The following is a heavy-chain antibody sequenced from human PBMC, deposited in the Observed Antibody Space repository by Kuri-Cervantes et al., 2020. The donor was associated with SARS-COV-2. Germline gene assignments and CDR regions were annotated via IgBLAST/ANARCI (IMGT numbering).Heavy chain of an antibody. D-gene: IGHD2-15*01. CDR2: IYYSGST. V-gene: IGHV4-61*01. Sequence: GSLRLSCAVSGYSISSGYYWGWIRQPPGKGLEWIGYIYYSGSTNYNPSLKSRVTISVDTSKNQFSLKLSSVTAADTAVYYCARNDCSGGNCYFQSSGLDVWGQGTTVTVSS. J-gene: IGHJ6*02. CDR1: GYSISSGYY. CDR3: ARNDCSGGNCYFQSSGLDV.